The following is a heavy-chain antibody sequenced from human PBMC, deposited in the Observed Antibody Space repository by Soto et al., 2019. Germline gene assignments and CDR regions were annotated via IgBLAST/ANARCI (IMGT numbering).Heavy chain of an antibody. CDR2: IIPIFGTA. J-gene: IGHJ5*02. D-gene: IGHD6-13*01. CDR1: GGTFSSYA. V-gene: IGHV1-69*13. CDR3: ASSTRPYSSSWYNWFDP. Sequence: ASVKVSCKASGGTFSSYAISWVRQAPGQGLEWMGGIIPIFGTANYAQKFQGRVTITADESTSTAYMELSSLRSEDMAVYYCASSTRPYSSSWYNWFDPWGQGTLVTVSS.